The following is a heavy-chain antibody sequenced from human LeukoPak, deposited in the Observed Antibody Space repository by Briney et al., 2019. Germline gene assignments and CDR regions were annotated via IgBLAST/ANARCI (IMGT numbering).Heavy chain of an antibody. D-gene: IGHD3-22*01. V-gene: IGHV3-11*01. CDR3: ATPGTITYYYDSSGLFRPFDY. CDR2: ISSSGSTI. CDR1: GFTFSDYY. Sequence: GGSLRLSCAASGFTFSDYYMSWIRQAPGKGLEWVSYISSSGSTIYYADSVKGRFTISRDNAKNSLYLQMNSLRAEDTAVYYCATPGTITYYYDSSGLFRPFDYWGQGTLVTVSS. J-gene: IGHJ4*02.